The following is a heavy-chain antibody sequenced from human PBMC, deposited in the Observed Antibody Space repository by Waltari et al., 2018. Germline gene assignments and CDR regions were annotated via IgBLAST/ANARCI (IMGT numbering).Heavy chain of an antibody. J-gene: IGHJ3*02. CDR1: GFTFSSYA. CDR2: MSGSGGST. CDR3: AKPRGYSGAFDI. V-gene: IGHV3-23*04. Sequence: EVKLVESGGGLVQPGGSLRLSCAASGFTFSSYAMSWVRQAPGKGLEWVSAMSGSGGSTYYADSVRGRFTISRDNSKNTLYLQMNSLRAEDTAVYYCAKPRGYSGAFDIWGQGTMVTVSS. D-gene: IGHD5-18*01.